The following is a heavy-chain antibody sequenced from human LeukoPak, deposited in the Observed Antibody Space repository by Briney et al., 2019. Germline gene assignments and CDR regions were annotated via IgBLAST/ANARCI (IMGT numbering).Heavy chain of an antibody. CDR2: INHSGST. J-gene: IGHJ4*02. CDR1: GGSFSGYY. V-gene: IGHV4-34*01. CDR3: ARVRNYDYVWGSYRYLYYFDY. D-gene: IGHD3-16*02. Sequence: SETLSLTCAVYGGSFSGYYWSWIRQPPGKGLEWIGEINHSGSTNYNPSLKSRVTISVDTSKNQFSLKLSSVTAADTAVYYCARVRNYDYVWGSYRYLYYFDYWGQGALVTVSS.